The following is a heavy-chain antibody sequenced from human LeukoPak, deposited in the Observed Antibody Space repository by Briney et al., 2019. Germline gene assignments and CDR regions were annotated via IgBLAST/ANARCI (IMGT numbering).Heavy chain of an antibody. CDR1: GGTFSSYA. J-gene: IGHJ4*02. CDR3: ARAGGGYSGYDYVYHFDY. V-gene: IGHV1-69*05. D-gene: IGHD5-12*01. Sequence: ASVKVSCKASGGTFSSYAISWVRQAPGQGLEWMGGIIPIFGTANYAQKFQGRVTITTDESTSTAYMELSGLRSEDTAVYYCARAGGGYSGYDYVYHFDYWGQGTLVTVSS. CDR2: IIPIFGTA.